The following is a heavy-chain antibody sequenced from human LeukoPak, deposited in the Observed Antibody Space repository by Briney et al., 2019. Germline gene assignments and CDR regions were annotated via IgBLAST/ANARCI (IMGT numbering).Heavy chain of an antibody. D-gene: IGHD4-17*01. Sequence: PSETLSLTCTVSGVSISSSSYYWGWIRQPPGRGLEWIGTIYYSGSTYYNPSLKSRVTISVDTSKNQFSLKLSSVTAADTAVYYCARLDTVTSPYFDYWGQGTLVTVSS. V-gene: IGHV4-39*01. J-gene: IGHJ4*02. CDR1: GVSISSSSYY. CDR3: ARLDTVTSPYFDY. CDR2: IYYSGST.